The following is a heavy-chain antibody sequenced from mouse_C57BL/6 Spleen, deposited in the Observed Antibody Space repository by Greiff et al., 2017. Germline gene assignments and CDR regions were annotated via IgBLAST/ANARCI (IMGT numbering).Heavy chain of an antibody. D-gene: IGHD1-1*01. CDR3: ARAPNYYGSSLYYFDY. CDR2: IDPSDSYT. J-gene: IGHJ2*01. V-gene: IGHV1-69*01. CDR1: GYTFTSYW. Sequence: QVQLQQPGAELVMPGASVKLSCKASGYTFTSYWMHWVKQRPGQGLEWIGEIDPSDSYTNYNPKFKGKSTLTVDKSSSTAYMQLSSLTSEDSAVYYCARAPNYYGSSLYYFDYWGQGTTLTVSS.